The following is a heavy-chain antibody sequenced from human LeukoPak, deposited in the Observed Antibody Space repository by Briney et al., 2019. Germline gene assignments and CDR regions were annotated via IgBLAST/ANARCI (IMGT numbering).Heavy chain of an antibody. CDR1: GFTFSSYG. V-gene: IGHV3-48*03. Sequence: PGGSLRLSCAASGFTFSSYGMNWVRQAPGKGPEWISYISRSGSTIYYADSVKGRFTISRDDAKNSLYPQMSSLGAEDTAIYYCSRDRGGGGIYFDYWGQGTLVTVSS. CDR2: ISRSGSTI. J-gene: IGHJ4*02. D-gene: IGHD2-15*01. CDR3: SRDRGGGGIYFDY.